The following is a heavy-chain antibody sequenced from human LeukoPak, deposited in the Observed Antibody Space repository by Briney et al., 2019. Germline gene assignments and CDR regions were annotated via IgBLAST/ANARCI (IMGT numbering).Heavy chain of an antibody. CDR1: GFTFSSFG. D-gene: IGHD5-24*01. Sequence: GGSLRRSCAASGFTFSSFGMHWVRQAPGKGLEWVAVIWYDASDRYYADSVKGRFTISRDNSKNTLFLQMNSLRDDDTAVYYCVRGVGVSRFNYFDPWGQGTLVVVSS. CDR2: IWYDASDR. J-gene: IGHJ5*02. V-gene: IGHV3-33*01. CDR3: VRGVGVSRFNYFDP.